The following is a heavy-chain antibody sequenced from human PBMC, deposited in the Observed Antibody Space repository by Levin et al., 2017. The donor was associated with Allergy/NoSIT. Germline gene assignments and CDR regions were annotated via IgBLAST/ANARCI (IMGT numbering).Heavy chain of an antibody. J-gene: IGHJ4*02. CDR3: ARQSAYGSRKNQGTYYLDY. V-gene: IGHV5-51*01. CDR2: IYPGDSDA. D-gene: IGHD3-10*01. CDR1: GYRFSDYW. Sequence: GESLKISCQGSGYRFSDYWIAWVRQMPGKGLEYMGIIYPGDSDANYSPSFQGQVTMSADKSINTAYLQWSSLQASDIAMYYCARQSAYGSRKNQGTYYLDYWGQGTPVTVSS.